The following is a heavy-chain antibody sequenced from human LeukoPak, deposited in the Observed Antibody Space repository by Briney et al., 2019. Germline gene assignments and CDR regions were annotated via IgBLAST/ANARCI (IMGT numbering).Heavy chain of an antibody. V-gene: IGHV4-39*07. J-gene: IGHJ4*02. CDR1: GGSISSSSYY. Sequence: PSETLSLTCTDSGGSISSSSYYWGWIRQPPGKGLEWIGSIYYSGSTYYNPSLKSRVTISVDTSKNQFSLKLSSVTAADTAVYYCAREDCGGDCYSAGSDYWGQGTLVTVSS. D-gene: IGHD2-21*02. CDR3: AREDCGGDCYSAGSDY. CDR2: IYYSGST.